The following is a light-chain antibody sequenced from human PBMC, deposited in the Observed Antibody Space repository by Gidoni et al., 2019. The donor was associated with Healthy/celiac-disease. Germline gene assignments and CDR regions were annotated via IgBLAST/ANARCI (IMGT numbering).Light chain of an antibody. CDR1: QSISSY. J-gene: IGKJ1*01. CDR2: AAS. CDR3: QQSYSTLWT. V-gene: IGKV1-39*01. Sequence: DIQMTQSPSSLSASVGDRVTITCRASQSISSYLNWYQQKPGKAPKLLIYAASSLQRGVPSRFSGSGSGTDFTLTISSLQTEDFATYYCQQSYSTLWTLGQGTKVEIK.